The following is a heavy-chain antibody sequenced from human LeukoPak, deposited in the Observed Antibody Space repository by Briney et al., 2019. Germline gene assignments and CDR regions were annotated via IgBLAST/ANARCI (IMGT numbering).Heavy chain of an antibody. V-gene: IGHV3-30*04. CDR1: GITFSSYA. CDR3: ARVMGRYCSSNSCYVDY. Sequence: GRSLRLSCAASGITFSSYAMHWVRQAPGKGLEWVAVISYDGSNKYYADSVKGRFTISRDNSKNTLYLQMNSLRAEDTAVYYYARVMGRYCSSNSCYVDYWGQGTLVTVSS. D-gene: IGHD2-2*01. J-gene: IGHJ4*02. CDR2: ISYDGSNK.